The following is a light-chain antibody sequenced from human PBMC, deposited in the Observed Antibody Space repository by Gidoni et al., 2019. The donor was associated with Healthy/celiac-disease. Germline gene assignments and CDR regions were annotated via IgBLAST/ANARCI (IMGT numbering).Light chain of an antibody. CDR1: QSISSY. V-gene: IGKV1-39*01. Sequence: DIQMTPSPSSLSASVGDRVTITCRAKQSISSYLKWYQQKPGKAPKLLIYAASRLQSGVPSRCSGSGSGTDVTLTISSLQPEDFATDYWQQSYSTPYTFGQXTKVEIK. CDR3: QQSYSTPYT. J-gene: IGKJ2*01. CDR2: AAS.